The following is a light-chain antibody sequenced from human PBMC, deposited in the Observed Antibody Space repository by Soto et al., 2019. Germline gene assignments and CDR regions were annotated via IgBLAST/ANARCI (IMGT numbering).Light chain of an antibody. CDR2: EVS. Sequence: QSALTQPASVSGSPGQSITISCTGTSSDVGGYNYASWYQQHPGKAPKLMIFEVSDRPSGVSDRFSGSKSGNTASLTISGLQAEDEAEYYCSSYTSNINWVFGGGTKLTVL. J-gene: IGLJ3*02. CDR3: SSYTSNINWV. V-gene: IGLV2-14*01. CDR1: SSDVGGYNY.